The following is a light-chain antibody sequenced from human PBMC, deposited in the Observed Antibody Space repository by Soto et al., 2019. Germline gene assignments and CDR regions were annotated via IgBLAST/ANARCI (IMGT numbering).Light chain of an antibody. CDR1: QSVSSTD. J-gene: IGKJ2*01. Sequence: EIVLTQSPGTLSLSPGERATLSCRASQSVSSTDLAWYQQKPGQAPSLLIYGASSRATGVPDRFRCSGSGTEFTLTITRLEPEDFAVFYCQQYGSLPRTFGQGAKLEIK. CDR3: QQYGSLPRT. V-gene: IGKV3-20*01. CDR2: GAS.